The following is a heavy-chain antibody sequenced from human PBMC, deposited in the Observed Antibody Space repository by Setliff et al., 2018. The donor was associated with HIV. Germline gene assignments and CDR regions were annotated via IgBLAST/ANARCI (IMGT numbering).Heavy chain of an antibody. V-gene: IGHV3-49*03. CDR1: GFRFRDYA. Sequence: GGSLRLSCTTSGFRFRDYAMSWFRQAPGKGLEWVGFIRSEAHGGTIEYAESVKGRFTSSRDDSKTIAYLQMSCLKTEDTAVYFCTRDDPPGYCSSTTCPYLFDYWGRGTLVTVSS. CDR3: TRDDPPGYCSSTTCPYLFDY. CDR2: IRSEAHGGTI. J-gene: IGHJ4*02. D-gene: IGHD2-2*01.